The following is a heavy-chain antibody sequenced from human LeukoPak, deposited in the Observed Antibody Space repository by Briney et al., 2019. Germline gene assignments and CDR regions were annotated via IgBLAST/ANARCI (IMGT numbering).Heavy chain of an antibody. CDR3: AREVIDGSAGIPPIAGFDY. D-gene: IGHD6-19*01. CDR1: GGTFSSYS. Sequence: PEASVNLSCKASGGTFSSYSISWVRQAPGQGLEWMGRIIPILGIANYAQKFKGRVTITADKSTSTAHLELSSLRSEDTAVYYCAREVIDGSAGIPPIAGFDYWGQGTLVTVSS. J-gene: IGHJ4*02. CDR2: IIPILGIA. V-gene: IGHV1-69*04.